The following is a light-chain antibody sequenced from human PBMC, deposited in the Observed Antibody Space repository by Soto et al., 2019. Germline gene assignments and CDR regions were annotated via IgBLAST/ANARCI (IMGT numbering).Light chain of an antibody. CDR2: EVI. J-gene: IGLJ2*01. V-gene: IGLV2-14*03. Sequence: QSVLTQPASVSGSPGQSITISCTGTSSDVGGYDYVSWYQQHPGKAPKLMIFEVINRPSGVSYRFSGSKSGNVASLTISGLQPEDEADYYCSSYTSNNTVVFGGGTKLTVL. CDR3: SSYTSNNTVV. CDR1: SSDVGGYDY.